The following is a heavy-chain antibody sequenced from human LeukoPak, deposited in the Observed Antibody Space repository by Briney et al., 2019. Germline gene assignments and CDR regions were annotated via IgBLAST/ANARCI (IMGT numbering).Heavy chain of an antibody. CDR2: IIPIFGTA. J-gene: IGHJ1*01. D-gene: IGHD3-22*01. Sequence: ASVKVSCKASGGTFSSYAISWVRQAPGQGLEWMGGIIPIFGTANYAQKFQGSVTITTDESTSTAYMELSSLRSEDTAVYYCACHHYYDRYFQHWGQGTLVTVSS. CDR3: ACHHYYDRYFQH. CDR1: GGTFSSYA. V-gene: IGHV1-69*05.